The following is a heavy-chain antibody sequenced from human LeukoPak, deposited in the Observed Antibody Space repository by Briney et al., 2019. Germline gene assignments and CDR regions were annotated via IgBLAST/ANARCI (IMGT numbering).Heavy chain of an antibody. CDR2: FDPEDGET. D-gene: IGHD3-22*01. CDR3: ATGGVYYDSSGYLV. V-gene: IGHV1-24*01. CDR1: GYTLTELS. J-gene: IGHJ4*02. Sequence: ASVKVSCKVSGYTLTELSMHWVRQAPGKGLEWMGGFDPEDGETIYAQKFQGRVTMTEDTSTDTAYMELSSLRSEDTAVYYCATGGVYYDSSGYLVWGQGTLVTVSS.